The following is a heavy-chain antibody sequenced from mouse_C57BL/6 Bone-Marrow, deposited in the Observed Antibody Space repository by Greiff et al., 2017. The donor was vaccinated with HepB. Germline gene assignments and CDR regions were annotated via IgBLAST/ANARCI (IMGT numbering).Heavy chain of an antibody. Sequence: DVQLQESGAELVRPGASVKLSCTASGFNIKDDYMHWVKQRPEQGLEWIGWIDPENGDTEYASKFQGKATITADTSSNTAYLQLSSLTSEDTAVYYCTTLSGYVLYFDYWGQGTTLTVSS. CDR3: TTLSGYVLYFDY. CDR1: GFNIKDDY. V-gene: IGHV14-4*01. CDR2: IDPENGDT. J-gene: IGHJ2*01. D-gene: IGHD3-2*02.